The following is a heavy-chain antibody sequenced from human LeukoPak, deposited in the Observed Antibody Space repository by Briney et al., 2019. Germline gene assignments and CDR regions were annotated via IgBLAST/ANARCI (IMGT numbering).Heavy chain of an antibody. CDR1: GFTFSDYW. CDR2: INPGGSST. V-gene: IGHV3-74*01. J-gene: IGHJ4*02. CDR3: ASYVDTAAYFDY. Sequence: PGGSLRLSCAASGFTFSDYWMYWVRQVPGKGLVWVSRINPGGSSTTYADSVKGRFTISRDNAKSTLYLQMNSLRAEDTAVYYCASYVDTAAYFDYWGQGTLVTVSS. D-gene: IGHD5-18*01.